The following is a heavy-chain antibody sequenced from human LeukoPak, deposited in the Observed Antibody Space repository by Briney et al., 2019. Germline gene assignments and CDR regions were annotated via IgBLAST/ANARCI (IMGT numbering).Heavy chain of an antibody. Sequence: SQTLSLTCGISGDSVSSNSAAWNWIRQSPSRGLEWLGRTYYRSKWNNDYAVSVESRITIKPDTSKNQFSQQLNSVTPEDTAVYYCARGIHSSGYYGYEYFQHWGQGTLVTVSS. CDR3: ARGIHSSGYYGYEYFQH. J-gene: IGHJ1*01. D-gene: IGHD3-22*01. CDR2: TYYRSKWNN. CDR1: GDSVSSNSAA. V-gene: IGHV6-1*01.